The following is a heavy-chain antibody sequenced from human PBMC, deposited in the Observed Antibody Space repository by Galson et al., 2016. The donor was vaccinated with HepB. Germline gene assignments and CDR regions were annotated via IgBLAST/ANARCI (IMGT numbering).Heavy chain of an antibody. CDR2: IYHSESA. CDR3: VTGDNYLRSGSKEN. D-gene: IGHD3-10*01. V-gene: IGHV4-4*02. J-gene: IGHJ4*02. CDR1: GGSISSSFW. Sequence: SETLSLTCAVSGGSISSSFWWSWVRQPPGKGPEWIGEIYHSESANYESSLKSRVTISLDKSKNQFSLNLASVTAADTAVYYCVTGDNYLRSGSKENWGQGTLATVSS.